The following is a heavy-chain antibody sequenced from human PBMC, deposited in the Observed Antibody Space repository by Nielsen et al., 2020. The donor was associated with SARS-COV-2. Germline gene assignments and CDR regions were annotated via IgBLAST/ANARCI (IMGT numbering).Heavy chain of an antibody. CDR1: GYSFTSYW. CDR2: IYPGDSDT. Sequence: GASLKISCKGSGYSFTSYWIGWVRQMPGKGLEWMGIIYPGDSDTRYSPSFQGQVTISADKSISTAYLQWSSLKASDTAMYYCARLEYCSSTSCYTFDYWGQGTLVTVSS. CDR3: ARLEYCSSTSCYTFDY. D-gene: IGHD2-2*02. V-gene: IGHV5-51*01. J-gene: IGHJ4*02.